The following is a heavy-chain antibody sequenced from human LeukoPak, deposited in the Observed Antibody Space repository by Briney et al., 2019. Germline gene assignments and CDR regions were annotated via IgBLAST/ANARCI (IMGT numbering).Heavy chain of an antibody. Sequence: SETLSLTCTVSGGSISSSNYYWGWIRQPPGKGLEWIGSIYYSGSTYYNPSLKSRVTISVDTSKNQFSLKLSSVTAADTAVYYCARDKVRGYDSSGMTPSSWGQGTLVTVSS. D-gene: IGHD3-22*01. CDR1: GGSISSSNYY. V-gene: IGHV4-39*07. CDR3: ARDKVRGYDSSGMTPSS. J-gene: IGHJ4*02. CDR2: IYYSGST.